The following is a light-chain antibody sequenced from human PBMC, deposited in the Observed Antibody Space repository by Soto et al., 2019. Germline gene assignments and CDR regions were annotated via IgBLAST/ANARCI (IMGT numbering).Light chain of an antibody. CDR1: QRVSSY. J-gene: IGKJ5*01. Sequence: SLLTQSPATVSLSPWRRATLSCSSSQRVSSYLAWYQQKPGQAPRLLLYDASNRATGVPARFSGSGSGTDFTLTISSLEPEDFAVYYCQQRSNWPPITFGQGTRLEIK. V-gene: IGKV3-11*01. CDR2: DAS. CDR3: QQRSNWPPIT.